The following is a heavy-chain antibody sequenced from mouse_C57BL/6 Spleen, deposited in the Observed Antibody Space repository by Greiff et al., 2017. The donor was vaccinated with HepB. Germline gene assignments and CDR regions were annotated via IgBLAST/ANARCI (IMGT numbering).Heavy chain of an antibody. Sequence: VQLQQSGAELVRPGASVTLSCKASGYTFTDYEMHWVKQTPVHGLEWIGAIDPETGGTAYNQKFKGKAILTADKSSSTAYMELRSLTSEDSAVYYCTRRRGNYAMDYWGRGTSVTVSS. J-gene: IGHJ4*01. CDR3: TRRRGNYAMDY. D-gene: IGHD2-14*01. CDR1: GYTFTDYE. CDR2: IDPETGGT. V-gene: IGHV1-15*01.